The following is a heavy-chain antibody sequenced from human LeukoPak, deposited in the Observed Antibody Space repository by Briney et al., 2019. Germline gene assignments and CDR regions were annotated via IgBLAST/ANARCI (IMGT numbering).Heavy chain of an antibody. V-gene: IGHV3-66*01. J-gene: IGHJ4*02. CDR1: GFTVSSNY. D-gene: IGHD4-17*01. CDR3: ARSPYGDYARYDFDY. CDR2: IYSGGST. Sequence: GGSLRLSCAASGFTVSSNYMSWVRQAPGKGLEWCSVIYSGGSTYYADSVKGRFTISRDNSKNTLYLQMNSLRAEDTAVYYCARSPYGDYARYDFDYWGQGTLVTVSS.